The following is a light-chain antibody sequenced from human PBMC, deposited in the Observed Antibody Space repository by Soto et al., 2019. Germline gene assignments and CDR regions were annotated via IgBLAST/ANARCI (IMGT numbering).Light chain of an antibody. V-gene: IGLV2-14*01. CDR2: EVR. CDR3: SAYRGSSTLFYV. J-gene: IGLJ1*01. CDR1: SSDVGTYRY. Sequence: QSVLTQPASVSGSPGQSITISCTGTSSDVGTYRYVSWYQQHPGKAPKLMIFEVRHRPSGVSDRFSGSKSGNTASLTISGLQAEDEADYYCSAYRGSSTLFYVFGTGTKLTVL.